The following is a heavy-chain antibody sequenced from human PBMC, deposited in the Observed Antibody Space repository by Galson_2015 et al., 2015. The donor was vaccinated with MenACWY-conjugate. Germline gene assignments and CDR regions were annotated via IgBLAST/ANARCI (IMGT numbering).Heavy chain of an antibody. J-gene: IGHJ4*01. V-gene: IGHV3-23*01. Sequence: SLRLSCAAPGFIFNKFSLTWIRQAPGKGLEWVAATSGSGGVTYHAASVKGRFTISRDNSKNTLYLQMNNLKAEDTARYFCAKGPLYDSSGSDSDYFEYWGQGTLVTVSS. CDR3: AKGPLYDSSGSDSDYFEY. CDR2: TSGSGGVT. CDR1: GFIFNKFS. D-gene: IGHD3-22*01.